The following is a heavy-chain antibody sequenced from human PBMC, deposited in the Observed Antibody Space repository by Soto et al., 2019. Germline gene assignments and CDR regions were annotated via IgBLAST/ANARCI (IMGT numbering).Heavy chain of an antibody. CDR2: IKQDGSEK. D-gene: IGHD2-8*01. V-gene: IGHV3-7*03. CDR3: TKALSCTNGVCYEFYYYGMDV. CDR1: GFTFSSYW. Sequence: SLRLSCAASGFTFSSYWMSWVRQAPGKGLEWVANIKQDGSEKYYVDSVKGRFTISRDNAKNSLYLQMNSLRAEDTAVYYCTKALSCTNGVCYEFYYYGMDVWGQGTTVTVSS. J-gene: IGHJ6*02.